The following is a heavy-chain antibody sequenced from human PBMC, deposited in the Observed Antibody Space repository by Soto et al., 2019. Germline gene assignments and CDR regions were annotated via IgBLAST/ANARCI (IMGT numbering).Heavy chain of an antibody. CDR3: AKDRSSGWDGIYYYGMDV. Sequence: QVQLVESGGGVVQPGTSLRLSCAASGFTFSSYGMHWVRQAPGKGLEWVAVISYDGSNKYYADSVKGRFTISRDNSKNTLYLQMNSLRAEDTAVYYCAKDRSSGWDGIYYYGMDVWGQGTTVTV. J-gene: IGHJ6*02. CDR1: GFTFSSYG. D-gene: IGHD6-19*01. CDR2: ISYDGSNK. V-gene: IGHV3-30*18.